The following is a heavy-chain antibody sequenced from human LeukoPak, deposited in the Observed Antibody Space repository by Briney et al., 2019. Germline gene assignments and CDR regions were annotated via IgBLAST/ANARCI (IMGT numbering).Heavy chain of an antibody. CDR1: GFTFSNYW. CDR2: INEDESQK. J-gene: IGHJ5*02. CDR3: ARNIPSSWSWGWFDP. D-gene: IGHD6-13*01. V-gene: IGHV3-7*03. Sequence: GGSLRLSCAASGFTFSNYWMKWVRQAPGKGLEGVANINEDESQKYYVDSVKGRFTISRDNAKNSLYLQMNSLRAEDTAVYYCARNIPSSWSWGWFDPWGQGTLVTVSS.